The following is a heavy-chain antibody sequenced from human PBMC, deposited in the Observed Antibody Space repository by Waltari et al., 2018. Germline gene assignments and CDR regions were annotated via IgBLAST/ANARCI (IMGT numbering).Heavy chain of an antibody. D-gene: IGHD2-15*01. CDR1: GFTFRSYS. CDR2: ISSSSSTI. CDR3: AKDRSGLLYYFDY. Sequence: EVQLVESGGGLVQPGGSLRLSCAASGFTFRSYSMNWVRQAPGKGLEWVSYISSSSSTIYYADSVKGRFTISRDNSKNTLYLQMNSLRAEDTAVYYCAKDRSGLLYYFDYWGQGTLVTVSS. V-gene: IGHV3-48*01. J-gene: IGHJ4*02.